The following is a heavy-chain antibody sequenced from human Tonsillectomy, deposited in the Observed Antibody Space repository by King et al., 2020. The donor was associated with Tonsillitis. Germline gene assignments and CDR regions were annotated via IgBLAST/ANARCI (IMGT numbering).Heavy chain of an antibody. D-gene: IGHD3-3*01. CDR2: ISWNGGSI. CDR3: TKDTDDFWSGPFDY. Sequence: DVQLVESGGGLVQPGRSLRLSCAASGFIFDDYAMHWVRQAPGKGLGWVSGISWNGGSIGYAASVKGRFTISRDNAKNSLYLQMNSLRAEDTALYFCTKDTDDFWSGPFDYWGQGTLVTVSS. V-gene: IGHV3-9*01. J-gene: IGHJ4*02. CDR1: GFIFDDYA.